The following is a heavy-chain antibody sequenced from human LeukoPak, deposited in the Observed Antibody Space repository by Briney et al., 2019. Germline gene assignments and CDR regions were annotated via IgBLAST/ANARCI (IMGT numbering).Heavy chain of an antibody. J-gene: IGHJ5*02. CDR3: ARSVVTTVTDLFDP. V-gene: IGHV1-69*13. Sequence: GASVKVSCKASGGTFSSYAISWVRQAPGQGLEWMGGIIPIFGTANYAQKFQGRVTITADESTSTAYMELSSLRSEDTAVHYCARSVVTTVTDLFDPWGQGTLVTVSS. D-gene: IGHD4-11*01. CDR1: GGTFSSYA. CDR2: IIPIFGTA.